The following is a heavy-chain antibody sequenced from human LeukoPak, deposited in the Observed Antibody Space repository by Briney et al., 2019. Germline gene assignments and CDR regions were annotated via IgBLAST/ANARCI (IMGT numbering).Heavy chain of an antibody. Sequence: GGSLRLSCAASGFTFDDYAMHWVRQAPGKGLEGFSGISWNSGSIGYGDPVKGRFTTTRDNAKNSLYLQMNSLRAEDMALYYCAKGSSSGWYGDYFDNWGQGTLVTVSS. CDR2: ISWNSGSI. D-gene: IGHD6-19*01. V-gene: IGHV3-9*03. J-gene: IGHJ4*02. CDR1: GFTFDDYA. CDR3: AKGSSSGWYGDYFDN.